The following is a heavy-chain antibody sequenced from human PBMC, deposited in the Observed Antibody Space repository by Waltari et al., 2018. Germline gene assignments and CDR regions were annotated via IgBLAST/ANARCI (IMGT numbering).Heavy chain of an antibody. V-gene: IGHV2-5*02. CDR3: AHLSVAKSYTYDV. Sequence: QITLKESDPTLLKPTQTLTLTCTCSGFSVSSSGVAVGWMRQPPGKALEWLAHVYWDDNKFYNTFLQNRLTITKDTSKNQVGPTMTNMDPVDTATYYCAHLSVAKSYTYDVWGQGTMVTVSS. D-gene: IGHD2-21*01. J-gene: IGHJ3*01. CDR2: VYWDDNK. CDR1: GFSVSSSGVA.